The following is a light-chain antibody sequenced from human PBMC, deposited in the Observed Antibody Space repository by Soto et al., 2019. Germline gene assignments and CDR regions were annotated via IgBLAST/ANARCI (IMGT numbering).Light chain of an antibody. Sequence: EIVMTQSPATLSVSPGERATLSCRTSQSVSGNLAWYQQKPGQAPRLLIYGASTRATGIPARVSGGGSGTEFTLTISSLQSEDFAVYYCQQYNNWPPAFGQGTKVEIK. CDR3: QQYNNWPPA. J-gene: IGKJ1*01. V-gene: IGKV3-15*01. CDR1: QSVSGN. CDR2: GAS.